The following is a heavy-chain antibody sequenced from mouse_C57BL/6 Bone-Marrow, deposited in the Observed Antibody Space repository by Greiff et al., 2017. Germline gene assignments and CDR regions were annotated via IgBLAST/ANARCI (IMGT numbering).Heavy chain of an antibody. Sequence: VQVVESGAELVKPGASVKMSCKASGYTFTTYPIEWMKQNHGKSLEWIGNFHPYNDDTKYNEKFKGKATLTVEKSSNTVYLELSRLTSDDAAVYYGARGSTFCYYFDYWGQGTTLTVSS. CDR2: FHPYNDDT. CDR3: ARGSTFCYYFDY. CDR1: GYTFTTYP. J-gene: IGHJ2*01. V-gene: IGHV1-47*01. D-gene: IGHD1-1*01.